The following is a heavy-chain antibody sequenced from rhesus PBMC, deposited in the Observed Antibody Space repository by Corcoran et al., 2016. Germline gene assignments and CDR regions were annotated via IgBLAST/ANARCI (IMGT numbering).Heavy chain of an antibody. CDR2: INPNTGGT. Sequence: VHLILSGAELKKPGSSVTLFCKASGYTSIKYYILWVRHGPGQGLEWMGRINPNTGGTDYAQKFQGRVTVTRDTSTSKDYMELSSLRSEDTAMYYWAILGTGNGLDSWGQGVVVTVSS. CDR3: AILGTGNGLDS. V-gene: IGHV1-138*01. CDR1: GYTSIKYY. D-gene: IGHD2-33*01. J-gene: IGHJ6*01.